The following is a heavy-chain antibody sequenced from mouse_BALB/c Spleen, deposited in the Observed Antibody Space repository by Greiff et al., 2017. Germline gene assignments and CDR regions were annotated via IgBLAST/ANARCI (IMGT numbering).Heavy chain of an antibody. CDR1: GYTFTSYT. V-gene: IGHV1-4*01. J-gene: IGHJ4*01. CDR3: ARSYYGYVDYAMDY. CDR2: INPSSGYT. D-gene: IGHD1-2*01. Sequence: VHLVESGAELARPGASVKMSCKASGYTFTSYTMHWVKQRPGQGLEWIGYINPSSGYTNYNQKFKDKATLTADKSSSTAYMQLSSLTSEDSAVYYCARSYYGYVDYAMDYWGQGTSVTVSS.